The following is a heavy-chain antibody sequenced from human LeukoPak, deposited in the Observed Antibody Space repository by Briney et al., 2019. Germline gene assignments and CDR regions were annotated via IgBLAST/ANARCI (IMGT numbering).Heavy chain of an antibody. CDR3: ARDRHRGSGSYDY. Sequence: PGGSLRLSCAASGFTFSSYSMNWVRQAPGKGLGWVSSISSISSYIYYADSVKGRFTISRDNAKNSLYLQMNSLRAEDTAVYYCARDRHRGSGSYDYSGPGTLVTVSS. D-gene: IGHD3-10*01. J-gene: IGHJ4*02. CDR2: ISSISSYI. V-gene: IGHV3-21*01. CDR1: GFTFSSYS.